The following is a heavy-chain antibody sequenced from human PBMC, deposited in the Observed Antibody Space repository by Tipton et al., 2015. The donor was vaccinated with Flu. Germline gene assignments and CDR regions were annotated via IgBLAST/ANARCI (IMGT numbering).Heavy chain of an antibody. CDR1: GYTLTGYY. V-gene: IGHV1-2*02. D-gene: IGHD6-13*01. Sequence: QVQLVQSGAEMKKPGASVKVSCKASGYTLTGYYMHWVRQAPGQGLEWMGWINPNSGGTNSAQTFQGRVTMTRETSINTAYMEMTSLTSDDTAVYYCGTVKPTDYLGTAARWFDTWGQGTLVSVSS. CDR2: INPNSGGT. J-gene: IGHJ5*02. CDR3: GTVKPTDYLGTAARWFDT.